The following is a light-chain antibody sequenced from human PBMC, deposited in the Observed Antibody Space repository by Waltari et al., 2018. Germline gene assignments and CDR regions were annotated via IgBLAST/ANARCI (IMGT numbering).Light chain of an antibody. V-gene: IGLV2-11*01. CDR3: CSYAGSYTLV. CDR1: SRDVGGYNY. Sequence: QSALTQPRSVSGSPGQSVTISCTGTSRDVGGYNYVSWYQQHPGKAPKLMIYDVSKRPSGVPDRFSGSKSGNTASLTISGLQAEDEADYYCCSYAGSYTLVFGGGTKLTVL. J-gene: IGLJ2*01. CDR2: DVS.